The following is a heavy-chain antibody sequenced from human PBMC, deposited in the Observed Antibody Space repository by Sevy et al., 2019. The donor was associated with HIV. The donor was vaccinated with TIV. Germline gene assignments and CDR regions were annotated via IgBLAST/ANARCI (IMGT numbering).Heavy chain of an antibody. CDR2: ISGSGSRT. Sequence: GGSLRLSCAVSGFSFDSYGMTWVRQAPGKGLEWVSGISGSGSRTYYADSVKGRFIISRDNSKNPLDLQMNSLRSEDTAIYYCAKGGGGHYDPDEIGYYFYYYNMDVWGKGTTVTVSS. CDR1: GFSFDSYG. J-gene: IGHJ6*03. CDR3: AKGGGGHYDPDEIGYYFYYYNMDV. V-gene: IGHV3-23*01. D-gene: IGHD3-22*01.